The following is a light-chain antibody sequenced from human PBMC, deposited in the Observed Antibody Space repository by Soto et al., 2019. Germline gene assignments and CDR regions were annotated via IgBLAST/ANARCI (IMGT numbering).Light chain of an antibody. CDR1: QSLLHSNGYNY. V-gene: IGKV2-28*01. CDR3: MQPLHTPWT. CDR2: LGS. Sequence: IVMTQSPLSLPVTPGEPASISCRSSQSLLHSNGYNYLDWYLQKSGQSPQLLIYLGSTRASGVPDRFNGSGSGTDFTLKIRRVEAEDVGVYYCMQPLHTPWTFGQGTKV. J-gene: IGKJ1*01.